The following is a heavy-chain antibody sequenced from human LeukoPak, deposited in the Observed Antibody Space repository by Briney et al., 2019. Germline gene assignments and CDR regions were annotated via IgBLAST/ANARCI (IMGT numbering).Heavy chain of an antibody. D-gene: IGHD1-20*01. V-gene: IGHV3-23*01. J-gene: IGHJ4*02. CDR3: AKPQSPFNWNDRSYFDH. Sequence: GGPLRLSCAASGFTFSDYYMSWIRQAPGKGLEWVSGIGGSGGRTYYADSVKGRFTISRDNSKNTLYLQMNSLRAEDTAVYYCAKPQSPFNWNDRSYFDHWGQGTLVTVSS. CDR2: IGGSGGRT. CDR1: GFTFSDYY.